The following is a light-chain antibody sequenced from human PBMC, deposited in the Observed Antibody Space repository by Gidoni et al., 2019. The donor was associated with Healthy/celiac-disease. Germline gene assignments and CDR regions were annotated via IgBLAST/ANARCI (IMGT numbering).Light chain of an antibody. J-gene: IGLJ2*01. Sequence: QSVLTQPPSVSGAPGQRVTISCTGSSSNIGPGYDVHWYQHLPGTAPKLLIYGNNNRPSGVPDRFSGSKSGTSASLAITGLQAEDEGDFYCQSYDSSLSGVVFGGGTKLTVL. CDR2: GNN. V-gene: IGLV1-40*01. CDR3: QSYDSSLSGVV. CDR1: SSNIGPGYD.